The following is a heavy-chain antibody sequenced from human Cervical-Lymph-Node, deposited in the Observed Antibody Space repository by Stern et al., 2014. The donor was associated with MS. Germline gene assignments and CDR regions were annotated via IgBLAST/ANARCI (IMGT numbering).Heavy chain of an antibody. V-gene: IGHV3-73*01. J-gene: IGHJ3*02. CDR2: IRSKANSYAT. CDR1: GFTFRGSA. CDR3: TRGAGSNDAFDI. Sequence: EVQLVESGGGLVQPGGSLKLSCAASGFTFRGSAMHWVRQASGKGLEWVGRIRSKANSYATAYAASVKGRFTISRDDSKNTAYLQMNSLKTEDTAVYYCTRGAGSNDAFDIWGQGTMVTVSS. D-gene: IGHD4/OR15-4a*01.